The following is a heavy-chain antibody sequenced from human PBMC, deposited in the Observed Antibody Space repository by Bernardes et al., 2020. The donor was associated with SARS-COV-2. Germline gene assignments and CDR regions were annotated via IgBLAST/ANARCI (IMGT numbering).Heavy chain of an antibody. J-gene: IGHJ4*02. D-gene: IGHD3-10*01. CDR3: AHRRVGLLWFGEAIS. CDR2: IYLDDDK. Sequence: SGPTLVNPTQPLTLPCTFSVFSLRTSGMVVGWIRQPPGKSLEWLALIYLDDDKRYNPSLKSRLTITKDTSKNQVVLTMTNMDPVDTATYYCAHRRVGLLWFGEAISWGQGTLVTVSS. V-gene: IGHV2-5*02. CDR1: VFSLRTSGMV.